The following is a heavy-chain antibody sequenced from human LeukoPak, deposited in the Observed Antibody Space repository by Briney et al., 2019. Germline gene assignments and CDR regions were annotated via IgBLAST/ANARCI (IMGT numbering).Heavy chain of an antibody. V-gene: IGHV3-48*02. CDR2: ITSSSSTM. CDR1: GFTFSNYN. CDR3: SRVDLSSGADY. Sequence: RGGSLRLSCAASGFTFSNYNMNWVRQAPGKGLEWVSYITSSSSTMYYADSVKGRFTIARDNAKNSLSLQMSSLRDEDTAVYYCSRVDLSSGADYWGQGTLVTVSS. D-gene: IGHD6-19*01. J-gene: IGHJ4*02.